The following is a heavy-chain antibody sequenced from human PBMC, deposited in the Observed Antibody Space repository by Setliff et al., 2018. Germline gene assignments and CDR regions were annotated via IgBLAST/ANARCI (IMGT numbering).Heavy chain of an antibody. J-gene: IGHJ4*02. V-gene: IGHV3-23*01. Sequence: GGSLRLSCTASGFTFADHPMTWVRQAPGKGLEWVAGLSPDDKAIQYADSVKGRFAISRDNSKSTLYLQMNNLRVEDTAIYYCATDLNWENYWGRGTLVTVSS. CDR1: GFTFADHP. CDR3: ATDLNWENY. D-gene: IGHD7-27*01. CDR2: LSPDDKAI.